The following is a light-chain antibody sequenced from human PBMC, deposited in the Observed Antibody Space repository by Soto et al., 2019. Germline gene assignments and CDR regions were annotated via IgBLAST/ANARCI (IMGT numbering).Light chain of an antibody. CDR1: QGISSY. CDR3: QQYYSYPLT. V-gene: IGKV1-8*01. CDR2: AAS. Sequence: AIRMTQSPSSLSASTGDRVTITCRASQGISSYLAWYQQKPGKAPKLLIYAASTLQSGVPSRFSGRGYGTDFTLTISCLQSEDFATYYCQQYYSYPLTFGGGTKVDI. J-gene: IGKJ4*01.